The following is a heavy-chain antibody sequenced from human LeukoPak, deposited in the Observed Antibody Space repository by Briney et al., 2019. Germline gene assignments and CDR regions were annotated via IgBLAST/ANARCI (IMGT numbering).Heavy chain of an antibody. V-gene: IGHV1-46*03. J-gene: IGHJ5*02. CDR2: INPSGGST. CDR1: GYTFPSYY. CDR3: ARESRKKYGSGSPGWFDP. D-gene: IGHD3-10*01. Sequence: GASVKVSCKASGYTFPSYYMHWVRQAPGQGLEWMGIINPSGGSTSYAQKFQGRVTMTRDTSTSTVYMELSSLRSEDTAVYYCARESRKKYGSGSPGWFDPWGQGTLVTVSS.